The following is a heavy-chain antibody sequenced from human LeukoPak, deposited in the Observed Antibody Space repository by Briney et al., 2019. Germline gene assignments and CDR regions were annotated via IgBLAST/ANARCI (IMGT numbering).Heavy chain of an antibody. V-gene: IGHV4-59*01. J-gene: IGHJ4*02. CDR1: GGSLSSYY. D-gene: IGHD3-10*01. CDR2: IYYSGST. CDR3: ARVSGWFPDY. Sequence: SETLSLTCTVSGGSLSSYYWSWLRQPPGKGLEWIGYIYYSGSTNYNPSLKSRVTISVDTSKNQFSLKLSSVTAADTAVYYCARVSGWFPDYWGQGTLVTVSS.